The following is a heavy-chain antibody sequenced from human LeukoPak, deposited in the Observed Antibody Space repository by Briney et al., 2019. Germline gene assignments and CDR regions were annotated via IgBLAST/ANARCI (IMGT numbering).Heavy chain of an antibody. CDR2: IYPSGDST. Sequence: GGSLRISCAASGFTFSTYSMTWVRQGPGKGLEWVSSIYPSGDSTFYADSVKGRFTISRDNSKNTLYLQMSSLRTEDTAIYYCAKDVVPDSGWDLDYWGQGTLVTVSS. J-gene: IGHJ4*02. V-gene: IGHV3-23*01. CDR3: AKDVVPDSGWDLDY. CDR1: GFTFSTYS. D-gene: IGHD6-19*01.